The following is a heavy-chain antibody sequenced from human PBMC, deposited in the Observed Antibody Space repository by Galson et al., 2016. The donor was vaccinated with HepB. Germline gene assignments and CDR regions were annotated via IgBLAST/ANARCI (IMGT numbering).Heavy chain of an antibody. J-gene: IGHJ5*02. CDR2: IYYSGST. CDR3: ARRTDL. Sequence: TLSLTCTVSGGSISSGDYYWTWIRPPPGKGLEWIGYIYYSGSTYYNPSLKSRVSISVDTSKNQFSLKVRSVTAADTAMYYCARRTDLWGQGTLVTVSS. V-gene: IGHV4-30-4*01. CDR1: GGSISSGDYY.